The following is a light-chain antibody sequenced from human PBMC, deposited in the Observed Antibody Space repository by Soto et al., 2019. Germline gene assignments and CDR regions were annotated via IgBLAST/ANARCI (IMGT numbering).Light chain of an antibody. CDR2: GTS. J-gene: IGKJ2*01. CDR3: QHYNNLPMYT. Sequence: EIVMTQSPATLSVSPGERATLSCRASQGVSKNLAWYQQKPGQAPRLLIYGTSTRATGIPARFSGSGSGTEFTLTISSLQSEDSAVYFCQHYNNLPMYTFGQGTKLEIK. V-gene: IGKV3-15*01. CDR1: QGVSKN.